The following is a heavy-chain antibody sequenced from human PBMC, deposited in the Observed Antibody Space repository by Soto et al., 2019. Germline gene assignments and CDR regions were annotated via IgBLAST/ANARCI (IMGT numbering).Heavy chain of an antibody. CDR1: GYSLLALS. V-gene: IGHV1-24*01. J-gene: IGHJ4*02. Sequence: ASVKVSCKVSGYSLLALSMHWVRQAPGKGLEWMGRFCPEDGETNYAQKFQGRITMTQDTSTDTAHTEPTRPRSEATAVYYCATAEIVVTSQPHWGYGGQGVLVTVSS. CDR3: ATAEIVVTSQPHWGY. CDR2: FCPEDGET. D-gene: IGHD5-12*01.